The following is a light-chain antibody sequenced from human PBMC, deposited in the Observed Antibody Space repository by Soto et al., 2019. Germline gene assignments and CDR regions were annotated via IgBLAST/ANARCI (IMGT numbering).Light chain of an antibody. Sequence: EIVLTQSPGTLSLSPGERATLSCRASQSVLSDWLAWYRHKPGQAPRLLIYGASSRATGVPDRVSGSGSGTDVTLTINRLEPEDFAVYYCQQYGNFPYTFGQGTKLEIK. CDR1: QSVLSDW. CDR3: QQYGNFPYT. J-gene: IGKJ2*01. V-gene: IGKV3-20*01. CDR2: GAS.